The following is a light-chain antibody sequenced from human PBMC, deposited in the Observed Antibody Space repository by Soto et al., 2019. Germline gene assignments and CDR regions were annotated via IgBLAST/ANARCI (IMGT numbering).Light chain of an antibody. CDR2: AAT. V-gene: IGKV1-39*01. CDR1: QSINNY. Sequence: DIQMTQSPSSLSASLGDRVTITCRASQSINNYLNWYQQEEGKAPKLLIYAATSLQSGVPSRFSGSRSGTEFTLTISSLQPGDFATYYCQQSYNSPYTFGLGTKLEIK. CDR3: QQSYNSPYT. J-gene: IGKJ2*01.